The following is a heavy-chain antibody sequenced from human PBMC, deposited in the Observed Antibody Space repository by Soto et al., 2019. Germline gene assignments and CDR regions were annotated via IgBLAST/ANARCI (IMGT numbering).Heavy chain of an antibody. CDR2: INPSGGST. CDR1: GYTFTSYY. J-gene: IGHJ5*02. Sequence: ASVKVSCKASGYTFTSYYMHWVRQAPGQGLEWMGIINPSGGSTSYAQKFQGRVTMTRDTSTSTVYMGLSSLRSEDTAVYYCARAGDIVVVPAARGHTWLDPWGQGTLVTVSS. D-gene: IGHD2-2*01. V-gene: IGHV1-46*01. CDR3: ARAGDIVVVPAARGHTWLDP.